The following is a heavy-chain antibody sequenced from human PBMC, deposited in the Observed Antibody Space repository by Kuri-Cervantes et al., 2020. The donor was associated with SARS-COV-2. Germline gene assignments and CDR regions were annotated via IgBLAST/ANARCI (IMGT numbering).Heavy chain of an antibody. CDR3: ARDRETTWYYGMDV. CDR1: GFTFSSYD. V-gene: IGHV3-13*01. D-gene: IGHD1-14*01. J-gene: IGHJ6*02. Sequence: GGSLRLSCAASGFTFSSYDMHWVRQATGKGLEWVSAIGTAGDTYYPGSVRGRFTISRDNSENTVSLQMNSLRPEDTAVYYCARDRETTWYYGMDVWGQGSTVTVSS. CDR2: IGTAGDT.